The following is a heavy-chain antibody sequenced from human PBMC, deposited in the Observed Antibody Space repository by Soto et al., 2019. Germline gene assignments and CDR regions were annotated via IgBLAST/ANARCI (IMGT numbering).Heavy chain of an antibody. Sequence: QVQLVQSGAEVKKPGSSVKVSCKTSGGTFRTSAISWVRQAPGQGLEWMGGIMPVFPTPDYAQKFQGRVTITADESTGTAYVELSSLRSEDTAVYYCAGDKDRQQLGGNYYYIMDVWGQGTTVTVSS. D-gene: IGHD3-3*02. CDR1: GGTFRTSA. CDR2: IMPVFPTP. CDR3: AGDKDRQQLGGNYYYIMDV. J-gene: IGHJ6*01. V-gene: IGHV1-69*12.